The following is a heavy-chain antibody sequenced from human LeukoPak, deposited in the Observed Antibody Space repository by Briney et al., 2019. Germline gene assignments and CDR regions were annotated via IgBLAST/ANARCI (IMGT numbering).Heavy chain of an antibody. D-gene: IGHD3-10*01. J-gene: IGHJ6*04. CDR2: IYHSGST. V-gene: IGHV4-30-2*01. CDR1: GGSISSGGYS. CDR3: ARGYYYGSLSGMDV. Sequence: SQTLSLTCAVSGGSISSGGYSWSWIRQPPGKGLEWIGYIYHSGSTYYNLSLKSRVTISVDRSKNQFSLKLSSVTAADTAVYYCARGYYYGSLSGMDVWGKGTTVTVSS.